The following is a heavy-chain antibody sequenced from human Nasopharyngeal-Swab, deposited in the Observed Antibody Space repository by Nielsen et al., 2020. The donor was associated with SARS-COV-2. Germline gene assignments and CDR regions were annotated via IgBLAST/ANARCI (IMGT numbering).Heavy chain of an antibody. D-gene: IGHD6-19*01. Sequence: ASVKVSCKASGYTVTAYYMHWVRQAPGQGLEWMGWINPNSGGTNYAQKFQGRVTMTRDTSLSTAYMELSRLRSDDTAVYYCARVRSGWEEHFRFWGQGTLVTVSS. V-gene: IGHV1-2*02. CDR1: GYTVTAYY. CDR2: INPNSGGT. CDR3: ARVRSGWEEHFRF. J-gene: IGHJ1*01.